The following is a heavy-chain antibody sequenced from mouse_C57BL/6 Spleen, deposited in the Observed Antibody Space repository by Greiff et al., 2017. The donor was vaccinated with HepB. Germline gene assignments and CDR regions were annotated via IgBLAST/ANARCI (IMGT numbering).Heavy chain of an antibody. CDR3: ASAPYDGLQFAY. CDR2: ISDGGSYT. J-gene: IGHJ3*01. V-gene: IGHV5-4*03. Sequence: EVMLVESGGGLVKPGGSLKLSCAASGFTFSSYAMSWVRQTPEKRLEWVATISDGGSYTYYPDNVKGRFTISRDNAKNNLYLQMSHLKSEDTAMYYCASAPYDGLQFAYWGQGTLVTVSA. D-gene: IGHD2-3*01. CDR1: GFTFSSYA.